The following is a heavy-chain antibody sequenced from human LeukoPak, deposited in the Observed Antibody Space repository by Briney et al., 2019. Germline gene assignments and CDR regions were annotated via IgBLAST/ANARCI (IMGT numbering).Heavy chain of an antibody. CDR3: AITSTIFGVVTP. CDR1: GFTFSSYA. D-gene: IGHD3-3*01. J-gene: IGHJ5*02. V-gene: IGHV3-7*01. CDR2: IKQDGSEK. Sequence: GGSLRLSCAASGFTFSSYAMSWVRQAPGKGLEWVANIKQDGSEKYYVDSVKGRFTISRDNAKSSLYLQMNSLRAEDTAVYYCAITSTIFGVVTPWGQGTLVTVSS.